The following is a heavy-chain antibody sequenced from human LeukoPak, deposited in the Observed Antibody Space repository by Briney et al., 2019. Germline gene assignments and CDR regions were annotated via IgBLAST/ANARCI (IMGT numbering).Heavy chain of an antibody. CDR2: ISGSGGST. CDR3: AREDHDYVDYGDFDY. J-gene: IGHJ4*02. CDR1: GFTLSSHG. V-gene: IGHV3-23*01. D-gene: IGHD4-17*01. Sequence: PGGSLRLSCAASGFTLSSHGMSWVRQAPGKGLEWVSAISGSGGSTYYADSVKGRFTISRDNAKNSLYLQMNSLRAEDTAVYYWAREDHDYVDYGDFDYWGQGTLVTVSS.